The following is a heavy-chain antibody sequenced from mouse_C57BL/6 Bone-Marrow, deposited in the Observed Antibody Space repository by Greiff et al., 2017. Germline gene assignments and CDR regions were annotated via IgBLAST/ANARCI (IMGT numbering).Heavy chain of an antibody. CDR2: IHPNSGST. CDR1: GYTFTSYW. D-gene: IGHD2-3*01. Sequence: VQLQQPGAELVKPGASVKLSCKASGYTFTSYWMHWVKQRPGQGLEWIGMIHPNSGSTNYNEKFKSKATLTVDKSSSTAYMQLSSLTSEDSAVYYCADGYYVYWYFDVGGTGTTVTVSS. CDR3: ADGYYVYWYFDV. V-gene: IGHV1-64*01. J-gene: IGHJ1*03.